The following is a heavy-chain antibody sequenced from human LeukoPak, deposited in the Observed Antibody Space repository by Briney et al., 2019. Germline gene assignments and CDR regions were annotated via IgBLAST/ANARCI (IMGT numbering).Heavy chain of an antibody. V-gene: IGHV3-53*01. J-gene: IGHJ1*01. CDR2: IYSGGST. D-gene: IGHD3-22*01. CDR3: ARNYYAGSGCPEYFQH. Sequence: GGSLRLPCAASGFSVSSNYMSWVRQAPGKGLEWVSVIYSGGSTYYADSVKGRFTISRDNSKNTLYLQMNSLRAEDTAVYYCARNYYAGSGCPEYFQHWGQGTLVTVSS. CDR1: GFSVSSNY.